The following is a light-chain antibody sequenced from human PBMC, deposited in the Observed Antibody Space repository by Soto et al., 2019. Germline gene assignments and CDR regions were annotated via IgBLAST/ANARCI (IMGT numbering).Light chain of an antibody. CDR3: SSYAGSNFWV. V-gene: IGLV2-8*01. J-gene: IGLJ3*02. CDR2: EVT. Sequence: ALTQPPSASGSPGQSVTISCTGTSSDVGAYTFVSWYQQHPGKAPKLIIYEVTKRPSGVPDRFSGSKSGNTASLTVSGLQAEDEADYYCSSYAGSNFWVFGGGTKLTVL. CDR1: SSDVGAYTF.